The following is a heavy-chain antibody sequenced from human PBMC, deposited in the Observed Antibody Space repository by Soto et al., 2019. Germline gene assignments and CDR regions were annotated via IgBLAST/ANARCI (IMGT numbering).Heavy chain of an antibody. CDR3: ARFNGSGTNYYMDV. CDR1: GYMFTSYG. CDR2: ISVNNGNT. D-gene: IGHD3-10*01. J-gene: IGHJ6*03. Sequence: QVQLVQSGAELKKPGASAKVSCKASGYMFTSYGISWVRQAPGQGLEWMAWISVNNGNTNYAQKFQVRVTMTTDTSTNTAHMELTSLRYDDTAVYYCARFNGSGTNYYMDVWGKGTKVIVSS. V-gene: IGHV1-18*01.